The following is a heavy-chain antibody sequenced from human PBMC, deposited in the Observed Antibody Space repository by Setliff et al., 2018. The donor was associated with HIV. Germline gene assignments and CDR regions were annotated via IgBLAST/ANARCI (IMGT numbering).Heavy chain of an antibody. J-gene: IGHJ5*02. V-gene: IGHV4-38-2*02. CDR1: GDAISNGLY. Sequence: PSETLSLTCTVSGDAISNGLYWGWIRQPPGKGLEWIANIYHSGSTYYNPSLKSRVTISLDTSKNHFSLKLSSVTAADTAVYYCARRPPRYCSSSSCYRDWFDPWGQGTQVTVSS. D-gene: IGHD2-2*01. CDR2: IYHSGST. CDR3: ARRPPRYCSSSSCYRDWFDP.